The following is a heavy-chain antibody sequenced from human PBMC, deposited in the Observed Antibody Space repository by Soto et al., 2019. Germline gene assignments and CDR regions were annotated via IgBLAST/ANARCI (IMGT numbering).Heavy chain of an antibody. J-gene: IGHJ4*02. CDR1: GYTFITYG. Sequence: ASVKVSCKASGYTFITYGVTWVRQAPGQGLEWMGWITPYNSKTHYAQKFQDRVTMTTDTAATTACMELRSLTSDDSAMYFCARDTSHYFDHWGQGILVTVSS. CDR2: ITPYNSKT. D-gene: IGHD2-2*01. V-gene: IGHV1-18*01. CDR3: ARDTSHYFDH.